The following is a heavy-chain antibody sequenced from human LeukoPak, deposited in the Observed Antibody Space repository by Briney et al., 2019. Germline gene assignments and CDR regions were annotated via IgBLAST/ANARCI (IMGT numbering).Heavy chain of an antibody. V-gene: IGHV1-18*01. J-gene: IGHJ1*01. CDR2: ISAYNGNT. CDR3: ARDLPQSADSSAWDEYFQH. Sequence: GASVKVSCKTSGYTFTNYGISWVRQAPGQGLEWMGWISAYNGNTNYAQKLQGRVTMTTDTSTNTAYMELRSLRSDDTAVYYCARDLPQSADSSAWDEYFQHWGQGTLVTVSS. D-gene: IGHD6-19*01. CDR1: GYTFTNYG.